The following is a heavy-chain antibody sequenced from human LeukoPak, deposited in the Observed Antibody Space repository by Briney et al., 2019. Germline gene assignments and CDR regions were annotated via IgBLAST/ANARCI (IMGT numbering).Heavy chain of an antibody. CDR1: GFTFSRYN. D-gene: IGHD6-19*01. CDR2: ISSSSSYI. CDR3: ARDAQWLVPEGYYYYMDV. Sequence: GGSLRLSCAGSGFTFSRYNMNWVRQAPGKGLGRVSSISSSSSYIYYADSVKGRFTISRDNAQNSLFLQMNSLRAEDTAVYYCARDAQWLVPEGYYYYMDVWAKGPRSPPP. J-gene: IGHJ6*03. V-gene: IGHV3-21*01.